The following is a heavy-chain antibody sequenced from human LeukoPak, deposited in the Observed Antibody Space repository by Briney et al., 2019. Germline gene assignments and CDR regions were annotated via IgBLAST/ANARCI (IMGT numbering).Heavy chain of an antibody. V-gene: IGHV1-18*01. D-gene: IGHD3-22*01. CDR3: ARVRMYFYDSSGYYFDF. CDR2: ISGYNGNT. J-gene: IGHJ4*02. Sequence: ASVKVSCKPSGYTFTKYGFSWVRQAPGEGLEWMGWISGYNGNTNYAQKLQGRVTLTTDTSTNTAYMELRSLTSDDTAVYYCARVRMYFYDSSGYYFDFWDQGTLVTVSS. CDR1: GYTFTKYG.